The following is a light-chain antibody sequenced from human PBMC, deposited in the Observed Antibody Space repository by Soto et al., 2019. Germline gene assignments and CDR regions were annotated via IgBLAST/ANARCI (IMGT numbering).Light chain of an antibody. CDR2: SAS. J-gene: IGKJ2*01. CDR3: LQHSDYPFT. Sequence: DIQMTQSPSSLSASVGDRVTITCRASQGIRDALGWYQQKPGKVPKGLIYSASSLQNGVPSRFSGSGSETVFTLTISSLQPEDFATYFCLQHSDYPFTFGQGTRLEI. CDR1: QGIRDA. V-gene: IGKV1-17*01.